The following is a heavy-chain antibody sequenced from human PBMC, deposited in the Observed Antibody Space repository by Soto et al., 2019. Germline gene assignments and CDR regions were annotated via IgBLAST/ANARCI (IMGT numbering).Heavy chain of an antibody. V-gene: IGHV4-34*01. D-gene: IGHD2-2*02. CDR2: INHSGST. J-gene: IGHJ6*03. CDR3: AGGHGYCSSSSCYTSYHYYYYMDV. CDR1: GGSFSGYY. Sequence: QVQLQQWGAGLLKPSETLSLTCAVYGGSFSGYYWSWIRQPPGKGMEWIGEINHSGSTNYNPSLKSRVNISIDTAKNQCSLNLSSVTAADTAVYYCAGGHGYCSSSSCYTSYHYYYYMDVWGRGTTVTVSS.